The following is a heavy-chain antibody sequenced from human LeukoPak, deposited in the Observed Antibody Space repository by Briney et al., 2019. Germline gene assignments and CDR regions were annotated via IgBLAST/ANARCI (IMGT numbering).Heavy chain of an antibody. V-gene: IGHV4-39*01. CDR1: GGSISSSGYY. Sequence: PSETLSLTCTVSGGSISSSGYYWGWIRQPPGKGLEWIVSIYYSGSTYYNPSLKSRVTISVDKSKNQFSLKLSSVTAADTAVYYCARGMATIIYWGQGTLVTVSS. CDR2: IYYSGST. D-gene: IGHD5-24*01. J-gene: IGHJ4*02. CDR3: ARGMATIIY.